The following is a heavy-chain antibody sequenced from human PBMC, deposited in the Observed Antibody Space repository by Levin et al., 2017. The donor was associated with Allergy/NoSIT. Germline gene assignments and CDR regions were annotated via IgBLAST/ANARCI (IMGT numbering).Heavy chain of an antibody. CDR3: ARDPLGGQQLVNWFDP. V-gene: IGHV4-4*07. CDR1: GASVSSYY. J-gene: IGHJ5*02. CDR2: SYIRGNT. D-gene: IGHD6-13*01. Sequence: NPSETLSLTCTVSGASVSSYYWSWIRQPAGKGLEWIGRSYIRGNTKYNPSLKSRVTMSVDTSKNQFSLRLTSVTAADTAVYYCARDPLGGQQLVNWFDPWGQGLLVTVPS.